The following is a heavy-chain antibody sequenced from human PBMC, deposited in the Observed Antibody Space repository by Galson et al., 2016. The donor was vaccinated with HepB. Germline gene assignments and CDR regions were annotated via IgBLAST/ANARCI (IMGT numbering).Heavy chain of an antibody. V-gene: IGHV3-30*18. D-gene: IGHD3-22*01. Sequence: SLRLSCAASGLIFSNYGMHWVRQAPGKGLEWVAVTSNDGSDTKYADSVKGGFTISRDKYKKTLYLQMNSLRAEDTAVYHCAKGGYYDSRGFPDNWGQGTLVTVSS. J-gene: IGHJ4*02. CDR2: TSNDGSDT. CDR3: AKGGYYDSRGFPDN. CDR1: GLIFSNYG.